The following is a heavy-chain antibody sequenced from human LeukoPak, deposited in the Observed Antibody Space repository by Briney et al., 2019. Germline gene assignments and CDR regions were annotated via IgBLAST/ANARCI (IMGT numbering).Heavy chain of an antibody. CDR3: ASKTGAIDY. J-gene: IGHJ4*02. V-gene: IGHV3-48*02. Sequence: GGSLRLSCAASGFTFSSYSMNWGRQAPGKGLEWVSHISTSSSTIYYADSVKGRFTVSRDNAKNSLYLQMNSLRDEDTAVYYCASKTGAIDYWGQGTLVTVSS. D-gene: IGHD1-1*01. CDR2: ISTSSSTI. CDR1: GFTFSSYS.